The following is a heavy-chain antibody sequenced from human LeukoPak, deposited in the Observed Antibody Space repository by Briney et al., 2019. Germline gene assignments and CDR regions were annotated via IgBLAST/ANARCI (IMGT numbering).Heavy chain of an antibody. V-gene: IGHV3-7*01. CDR2: IDPDGSEK. CDR3: ARIYYFGDNNWRYFDN. J-gene: IGHJ4*02. Sequence: GGSLRLSCAASGFTFNSYWMSWLRQAPGKGRERVANIDPDGSEKQYGDSVKGRFTTSRDNAKNSLYLQMNSLRAEDTAIYYCARIYYFGDNNWRYFDNWGQGTLVTVSS. CDR1: GFTFNSYW. D-gene: IGHD3-10*01.